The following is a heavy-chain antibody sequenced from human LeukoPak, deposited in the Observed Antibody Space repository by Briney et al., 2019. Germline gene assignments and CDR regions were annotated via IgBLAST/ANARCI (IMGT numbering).Heavy chain of an antibody. V-gene: IGHV3-48*04. CDR1: GFTFSSYT. CDR3: SRVYSSSSGKGMDV. D-gene: IGHD6-6*01. Sequence: GGSLRLSCAASGFTFSSYTMNWVRQAPGKGLEWVSSISSSGGTTYYADSVKGRFTISRDNAKNPLCLQMNSLRAEDTAIYYCSRVYSSSSGKGMDVWGQGTTVTVSS. CDR2: ISSSGGTT. J-gene: IGHJ6*02.